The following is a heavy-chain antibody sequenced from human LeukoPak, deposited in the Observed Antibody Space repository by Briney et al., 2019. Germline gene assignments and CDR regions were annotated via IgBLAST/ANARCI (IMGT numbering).Heavy chain of an antibody. CDR1: RFTFSSYA. CDR3: AKDPVVYHGGSGWHYFDY. Sequence: PGGSLRLSCAASRFTFSSYAMSWVRQAPGRGLEWVSTIGVTGDKTYYADSVKGRFTISRDNSMDTLYLQMNSLKAEDTAVYYCAKDPVVYHGGSGWHYFDYWGQGTLVTVSS. D-gene: IGHD6-19*01. CDR2: IGVTGDKT. V-gene: IGHV3-23*01. J-gene: IGHJ4*02.